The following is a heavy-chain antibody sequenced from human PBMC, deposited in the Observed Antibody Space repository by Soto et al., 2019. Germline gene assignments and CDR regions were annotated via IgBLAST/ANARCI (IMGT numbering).Heavy chain of an antibody. CDR2: INPSGVST. CDR3: ATGPTTYSDPRGWFDP. D-gene: IGHD2-15*01. CDR1: GYTFSTYY. V-gene: IGHV1-46*01. Sequence: ASVKVSCKASGYTFSTYYVHWVRQAPGQGLEWMGIINPSGVSTTYAQKFQGRVTMTRDTSTSTVYMELKSLRSEDTAVYYCATGPTTYSDPRGWFDPWGQGTLVTVSS. J-gene: IGHJ5*02.